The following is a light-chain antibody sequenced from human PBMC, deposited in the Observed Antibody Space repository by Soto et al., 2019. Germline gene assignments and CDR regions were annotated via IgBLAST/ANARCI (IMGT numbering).Light chain of an antibody. J-gene: IGLJ1*01. V-gene: IGLV2-14*03. CDR2: NVY. Sequence: QSALTQPASVSGSPGQSITISCTGTSSDVGAYNFVSWHQQHPGKAPKLMIYNVYDRPSGISYRFSGSKSGNTAPLTISGLQGEDEADYYCSAYTVSRTYVFGTGTKVT. CDR1: SSDVGAYNF. CDR3: SAYTVSRTYV.